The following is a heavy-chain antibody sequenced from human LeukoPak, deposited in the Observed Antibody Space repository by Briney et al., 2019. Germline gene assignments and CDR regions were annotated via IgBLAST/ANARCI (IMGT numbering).Heavy chain of an antibody. V-gene: IGHV4-30-4*01. CDR2: IYYSGST. CDR3: ARDLSGSYLYYYYGMDV. J-gene: IGHJ6*02. Sequence: SQTLSLTCTVSGGSISSGDYYWSWIRQPPGKGLEWIGYIYYSGSTYYNPSLKSRVTISVDTSKNQFSLKLSSVTAADTAVYYCARDLSGSYLYYYYGMDVWGQGTTVTVSS. CDR1: GGSISSGDYY. D-gene: IGHD1-26*01.